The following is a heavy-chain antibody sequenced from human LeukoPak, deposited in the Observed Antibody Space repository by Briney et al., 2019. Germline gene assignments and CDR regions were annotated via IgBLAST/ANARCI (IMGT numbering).Heavy chain of an antibody. D-gene: IGHD1-26*01. CDR1: GFTFSSYA. J-gene: IGHJ4*02. Sequence: GGSLRLSCRGSGFTFSSYAMNWVRQAPGSGLEWVSGISGAGASRHYADSVKGRFIISRDNAETTVYLQMKSLRVEDTATYFCAPCGGYHGGPPVLRWGQGIRVTVSS. CDR3: APCGGYHGGPPVLR. CDR2: ISGAGASR. V-gene: IGHV3-23*01.